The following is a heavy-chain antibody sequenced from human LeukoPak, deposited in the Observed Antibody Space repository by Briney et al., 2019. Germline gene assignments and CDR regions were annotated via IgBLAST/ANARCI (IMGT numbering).Heavy chain of an antibody. CDR3: ARDRLLWFGVDGMDV. V-gene: IGHV3-30-3*01. CDR1: GFTFSSYA. D-gene: IGHD3-10*01. Sequence: GGSLRLSCAASGFTFSSYAMHWVRQAPGKGLEWVAVISYDGSNKYYADSVKGRFTISRDSSKNTLYLQMNSLRAEDTAVYYCARDRLLWFGVDGMDVWGQGTTVTVSS. J-gene: IGHJ6*02. CDR2: ISYDGSNK.